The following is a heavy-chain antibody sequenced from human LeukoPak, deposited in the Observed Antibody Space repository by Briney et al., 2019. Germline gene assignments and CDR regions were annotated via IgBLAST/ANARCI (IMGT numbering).Heavy chain of an antibody. CDR3: ARGVYCSGGSCRPSGWFDP. J-gene: IGHJ5*02. CDR2: IIPIFGTA. CDR1: GGTFSSYA. V-gene: IGHV1-69*13. Sequence: ASVTVSCKASGGTFSSYAISWVRQAPGQGLEWMGGIIPIFGTANYAQKFQGRVTITADESTSTAYMELSSLRSEDTAVYYCARGVYCSGGSCRPSGWFDPWGQGTLVTVSS. D-gene: IGHD2-15*01.